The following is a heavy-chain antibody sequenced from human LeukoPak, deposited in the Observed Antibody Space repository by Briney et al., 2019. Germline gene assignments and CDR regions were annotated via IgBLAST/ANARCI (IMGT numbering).Heavy chain of an antibody. V-gene: IGHV1-18*01. CDR3: AREFDTYYFDS. CDR2: IIPYNGNT. D-gene: IGHD3-16*01. CDR1: GYTFTTYR. J-gene: IGHJ4*02. Sequence: ASVKVSCKASGYTFTTYRISWVRQAPGQGLEWMGWIIPYNGNTNYAQEIQGRVTMTTDTSTSTAYMELRSLRSDDTAVYYCAREFDTYYFDSWGQGTLVTVSS.